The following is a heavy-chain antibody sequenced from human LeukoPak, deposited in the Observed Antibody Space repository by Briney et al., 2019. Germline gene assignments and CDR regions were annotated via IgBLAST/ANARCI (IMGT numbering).Heavy chain of an antibody. CDR1: GGSISSYY. Sequence: KTSETLSLTCTVSGGSISSYYWSWIRQPPGKGLEWIGYIYYSGSTNYNPSLKSRVTISGDTSKNQFSLKLRSVTAADTAVYYCARVRYNWNRDFDYWGQGTLVTVSS. D-gene: IGHD1-20*01. CDR2: IYYSGST. V-gene: IGHV4-59*01. CDR3: ARVRYNWNRDFDY. J-gene: IGHJ4*02.